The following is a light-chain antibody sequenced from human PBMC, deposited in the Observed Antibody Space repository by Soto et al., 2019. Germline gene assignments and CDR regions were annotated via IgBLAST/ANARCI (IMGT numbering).Light chain of an antibody. V-gene: IGKV3-20*01. CDR3: QQYANSPIT. Sequence: PGESATLLCRASQFVSSRSLAWYQQKLGQAPRLLIYGASNRATGIPGRFSASGSGTDFTLTITPLEPEDFAVYFCQQYANSPITFGQGTRREIK. J-gene: IGKJ5*01. CDR1: QFVSSRS. CDR2: GAS.